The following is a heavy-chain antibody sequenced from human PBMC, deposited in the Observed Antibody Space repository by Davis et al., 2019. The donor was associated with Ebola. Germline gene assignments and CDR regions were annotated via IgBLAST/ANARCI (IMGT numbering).Heavy chain of an antibody. CDR2: IIPMFRSP. V-gene: IGHV1-69*13. J-gene: IGHJ5*02. CDR3: ARGRTGYYFDSSDSPSWFDP. CDR1: GGTFNSFA. Sequence: SVKVSCKTSGGTFNSFAITWVRQAPGQRLAWIGGIIPMFRSPNYNQKFQGRVTITADDSTKTAYMELSGLRSNDTATYFCARGRTGYYFDSSDSPSWFDPWGQGTLVTVSS. D-gene: IGHD3-22*01.